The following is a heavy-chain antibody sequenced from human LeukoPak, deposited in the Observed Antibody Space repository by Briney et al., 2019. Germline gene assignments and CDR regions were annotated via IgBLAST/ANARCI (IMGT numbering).Heavy chain of an antibody. CDR3: AREIAAAGNDY. D-gene: IGHD6-13*01. Sequence: GGSLRLSCAASGFTFSSYSLNWVRQAPGKGLEWVSSISSGSNYIYYADSVKGRFTISRDNAKNSLYLQMNSLRAEDTAVYYCAREIAAAGNDYWGQGTLVTVSS. CDR1: GFTFSSYS. J-gene: IGHJ4*02. CDR2: ISSGSNYI. V-gene: IGHV3-21*01.